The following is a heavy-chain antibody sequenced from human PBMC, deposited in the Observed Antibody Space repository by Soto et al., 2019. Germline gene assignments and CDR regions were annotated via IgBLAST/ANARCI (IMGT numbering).Heavy chain of an antibody. Sequence: QVQLQESGPGLVKPSETLSLTCTVSGGSISSYYWSWIRQPPGKGLEWIGYIYYSGSTNYNPSLKSRVTISVETSKNQFSLKLSSVTAADTAVYYCARGGGITMIASYYFDYWGQGTLVTVSS. CDR1: GGSISSYY. CDR3: ARGGGITMIASYYFDY. J-gene: IGHJ4*02. CDR2: IYYSGST. V-gene: IGHV4-59*01. D-gene: IGHD3-22*01.